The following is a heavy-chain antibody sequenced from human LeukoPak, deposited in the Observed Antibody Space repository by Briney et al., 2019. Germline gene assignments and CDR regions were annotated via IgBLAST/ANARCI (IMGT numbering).Heavy chain of an antibody. CDR3: ARVRSGPQFYYDSSGQGTDAFDI. Sequence: GSLRLSCAASGFTFSSYSMNWVRQAPGKGLEWVSSISSSSSYIYYADSVKGRFTISRDNAKNSLYLQMNSLRAEDTAVYYCARVRSGPQFYYDSSGQGTDAFDIWGQGTMVTVSS. V-gene: IGHV3-21*01. J-gene: IGHJ3*02. CDR2: ISSSSSYI. CDR1: GFTFSSYS. D-gene: IGHD3-22*01.